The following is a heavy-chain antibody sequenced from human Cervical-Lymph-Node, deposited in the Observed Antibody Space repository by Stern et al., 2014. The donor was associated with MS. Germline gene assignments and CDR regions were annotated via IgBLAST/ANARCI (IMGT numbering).Heavy chain of an antibody. CDR3: ARHASLITASGSNWFDP. CDR2: ISFEGSSK. CDR1: GFTFSNYD. Sequence: QVQLVQSGGGVVQPGTSLRLSCAASGFTFSNYDIHWVRQAPGKGLEWVAAISFEGSSKYYSDPVKGRFAISRDNSKNTLYLQMNSLRPEDTAMYYCARHASLITASGSNWFDPWGPGTLVTVSS. V-gene: IGHV3-30*09. D-gene: IGHD1-1*01. J-gene: IGHJ5*02.